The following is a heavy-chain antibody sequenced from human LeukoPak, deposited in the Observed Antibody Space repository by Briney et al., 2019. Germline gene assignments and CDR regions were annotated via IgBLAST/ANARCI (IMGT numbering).Heavy chain of an antibody. CDR1: GYTFTSYD. CDR3: ARGGPAARKDYYYYYYMDV. V-gene: IGHV1-8*01. CDR2: MNPNSGNT. J-gene: IGHJ6*03. D-gene: IGHD2-2*01. Sequence: ASVKVSCKASGYTFTSYDINWVRQATGQGLEWMGWMNPNSGNTGYAQKFQGRVTMTRNTSISTAYMELSSLRSEDTAVYYCARGGPAARKDYYYYYYMDVWGKGTTVTISS.